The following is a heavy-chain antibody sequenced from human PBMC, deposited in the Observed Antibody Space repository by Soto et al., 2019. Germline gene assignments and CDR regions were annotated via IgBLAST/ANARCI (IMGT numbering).Heavy chain of an antibody. CDR2: ISKNGGET. CDR1: GFTFRSYT. CDR3: ARDFLDKASNWFDP. V-gene: IGHV3-30-3*01. Sequence: PGGSLRLSCAASGFTFRSYTIHWVRQAPGKGLEWVAMISKNGGETHYTDSVKGRFTISRDNSRNTVYLQMNGLRAEDTAVYHCARDFLDKASNWFDPWGQGTLVTVSS. J-gene: IGHJ5*02. D-gene: IGHD3-3*01.